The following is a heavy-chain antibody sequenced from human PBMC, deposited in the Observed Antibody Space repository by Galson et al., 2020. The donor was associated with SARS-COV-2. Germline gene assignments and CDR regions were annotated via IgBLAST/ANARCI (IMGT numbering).Heavy chain of an antibody. Sequence: GGSLRLSCSASGFTFSLYAMHWVRQAPGKGLEYVSSVTSNGDTTYYAVSVKDRFTISRDNSKNTLFLQMSSLRAEDTAVYYCVKDRVGAGDYWGKGSLVTVSS. CDR3: VKDRVGAGDY. D-gene: IGHD3-10*01. J-gene: IGHJ4*02. V-gene: IGHV3-64D*06. CDR1: GFTFSLYA. CDR2: VTSNGDTT.